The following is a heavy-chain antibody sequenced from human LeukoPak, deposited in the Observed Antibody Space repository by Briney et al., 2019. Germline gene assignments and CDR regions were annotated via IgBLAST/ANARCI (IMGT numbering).Heavy chain of an antibody. J-gene: IGHJ3*02. D-gene: IGHD6-19*01. CDR2: IIPIFGTA. CDR3: AKELTGIAVAGTLGAFDI. Sequence: SVKVSCKASGGTFSSYAISWVRQAPGQGLEWMGGIIPIFGTANYAQKFRGRVTITADKSTRTAYMELSSLRSEDTAVYYCAKELTGIAVAGTLGAFDIWGQGTMVTVSS. CDR1: GGTFSSYA. V-gene: IGHV1-69*06.